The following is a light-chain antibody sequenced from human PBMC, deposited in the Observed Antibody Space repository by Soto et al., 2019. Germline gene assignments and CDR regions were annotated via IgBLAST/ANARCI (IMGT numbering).Light chain of an antibody. CDR2: LVS. V-gene: IGKV2-28*01. CDR1: QSLLHNTGVTY. CDR3: IQSVQIPLT. J-gene: IGKJ4*01. Sequence: DIVLPQSPLSLSATPGEPASISCRSSQSLLHNTGVTYLDWYVQKPGQSPQLLIYLVSNRASGVPARFSGSGSGTSFTLKISRVEAEDGGVYFCIQSVQIPLTFGGGTKVEIK.